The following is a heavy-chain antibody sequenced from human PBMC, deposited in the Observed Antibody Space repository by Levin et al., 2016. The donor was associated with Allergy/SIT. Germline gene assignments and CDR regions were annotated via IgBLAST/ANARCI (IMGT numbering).Heavy chain of an antibody. CDR2: ISAGGDYA. D-gene: IGHD3-10*01. CDR1: GFTFTTYL. Sequence: ASVKVSCKTSGFTFTTYLIHWVRQAPGQGLEWLGVISAGGDYADYAPSFRDRVTMTRDTSKRTVYMELSSLRSEDTAIYFCARELPGAHHFDFWGQGALVTVSS. J-gene: IGHJ4*02. CDR3: ARELPGAHHFDF. V-gene: IGHV1-46*01.